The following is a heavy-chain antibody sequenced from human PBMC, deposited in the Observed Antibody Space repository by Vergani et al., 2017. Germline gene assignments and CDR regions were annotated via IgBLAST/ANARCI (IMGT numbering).Heavy chain of an antibody. CDR3: ARIYDIVDYYDYYGMDV. V-gene: IGHV2-26*01. J-gene: IGHJ6*02. D-gene: IGHD3-9*01. CDR1: GFSLSNARMG. CDR2: IFSNDEK. Sequence: QVTLKESGPVLVKPTETLTLTCTVSGFSLSNARMGVSWIRQPPGKALEWLAHIFSNDEKSYSTSLKSRLTISKDTTKSQVVLTMTNMDPVDTATYYCARIYDIVDYYDYYGMDVWGQGTTVTVSS.